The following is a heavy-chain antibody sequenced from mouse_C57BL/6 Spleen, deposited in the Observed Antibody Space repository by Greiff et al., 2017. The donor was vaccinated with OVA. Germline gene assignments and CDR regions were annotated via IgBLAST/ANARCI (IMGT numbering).Heavy chain of an antibody. CDR3: ASSGYDDYLAWFAY. CDR1: GYTFTDYY. J-gene: IGHJ3*01. V-gene: IGHV1-26*01. Sequence: EVQLQQSGPELVKPGASVKISCKASGYTFTDYYMNWVKQSPGKSLEWIGDINPNNGGTSYNQKFKGKATLTVDKSSSTAYMELRSLTSEDSAVYYGASSGYDDYLAWFAYWGQGTLVTVSA. D-gene: IGHD2-3*01. CDR2: INPNNGGT.